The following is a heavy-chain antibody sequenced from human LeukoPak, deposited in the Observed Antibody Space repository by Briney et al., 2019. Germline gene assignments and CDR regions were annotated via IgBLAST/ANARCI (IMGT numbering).Heavy chain of an antibody. CDR2: INSDGSST. D-gene: IGHD5-18*01. CDR1: GFTFSSYW. Sequence: GGSLRLSCAASGFTFSSYWMHWVRQAPGKGLVWVSRINSDGSSTSYADSVKGQFTISRDNAKNTLYLQMNSLRAEDTAVHYCAKGRGYSYGQIDYWGQGTLVTVSS. V-gene: IGHV3-74*01. J-gene: IGHJ4*02. CDR3: AKGRGYSYGQIDY.